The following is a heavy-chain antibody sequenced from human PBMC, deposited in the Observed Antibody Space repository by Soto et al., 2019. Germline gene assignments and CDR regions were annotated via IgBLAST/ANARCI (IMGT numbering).Heavy chain of an antibody. J-gene: IGHJ4*02. V-gene: IGHV2-5*01. CDR3: AHRPSGWYLFDY. D-gene: IGHD6-19*01. Sequence: QITLKESGPTLVRPTQTLTLTCTFSGFSLSTSGLGVGWIRQPPGKAREWLALIYWNDDKRYSPSLKARLTITKDTSKNQVVLTMTNMDPVDTARYYCAHRPSGWYLFDYWGQGTLVTVSS. CDR2: IYWNDDK. CDR1: GFSLSTSGLG.